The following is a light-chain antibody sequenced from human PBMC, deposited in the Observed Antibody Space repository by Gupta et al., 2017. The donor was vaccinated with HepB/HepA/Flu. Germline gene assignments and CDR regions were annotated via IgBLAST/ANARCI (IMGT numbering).Light chain of an antibody. V-gene: IGLV1-40*01. CDR1: NSNIGAGYD. CDR3: QSYDTYLRTAI. J-gene: IGLJ2*01. Sequence: QSVLTQPPSVSGAPGQRVTISCTGTNSNIGAGYDVHWYQHLPGTAPKLLIFDNYNRPSGFPDRFSGSRSGTSASLAISGLQADDEADYCCQSYDTYLRTAIFGGWSKLTVL. CDR2: DNY.